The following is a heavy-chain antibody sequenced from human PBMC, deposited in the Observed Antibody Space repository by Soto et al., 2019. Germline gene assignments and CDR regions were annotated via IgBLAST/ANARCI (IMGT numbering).Heavy chain of an antibody. CDR1: GYTFTSYY. J-gene: IGHJ5*02. CDR2: INPSGGST. CDR3: ARELYYYDSSGYYYHHNWFDP. D-gene: IGHD3-22*01. V-gene: IGHV1-46*01. Sequence: ASVKVSCKASGYTFTSYYMHWVRQAPGQGLEWMGIINPSGGSTSYAQKFQGRVTMTRDTSTSTVYMELSSLRSEDTAVYYCARELYYYDSSGYYYHHNWFDPWGQGTLVTVSS.